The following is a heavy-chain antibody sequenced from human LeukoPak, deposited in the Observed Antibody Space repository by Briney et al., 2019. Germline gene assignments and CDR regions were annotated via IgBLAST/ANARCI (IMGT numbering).Heavy chain of an antibody. CDR2: ISSSGTTI. CDR1: GFTFTSYS. D-gene: IGHD4-17*01. CDR3: ARDRYGDYTVDY. J-gene: IGHJ4*02. Sequence: GGSLRLSCAASGFTFTSYSMNWVRRAPGKGLEGVSYISSSGTTIYYADSVKGRFTISRDNAKNSLFLQMGSLRDEDTAVYYCARDRYGDYTVDYWGQGTLVTVSS. V-gene: IGHV3-48*02.